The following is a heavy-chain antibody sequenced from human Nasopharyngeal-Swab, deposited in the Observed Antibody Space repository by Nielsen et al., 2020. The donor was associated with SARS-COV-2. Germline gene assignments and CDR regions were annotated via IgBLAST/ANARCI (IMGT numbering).Heavy chain of an antibody. CDR1: GYSFSTYW. V-gene: IGHV5-51*01. CDR3: ARLRFNWLLGYYYYYMDV. CDR2: IYPGDSGT. D-gene: IGHD3-9*01. Sequence: GESLKISCRGSGYSFSTYWIAWVRQMPGKGLEWMGVIYPGDSGTRYSPSFQGRVTISAAQAINTAYLQWDSLQASDTAIYYCARLRFNWLLGYYYYYMDVWGTGTTVTVSS. J-gene: IGHJ6*03.